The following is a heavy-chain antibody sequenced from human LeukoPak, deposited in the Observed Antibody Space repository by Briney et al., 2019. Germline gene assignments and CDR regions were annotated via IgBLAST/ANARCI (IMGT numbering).Heavy chain of an antibody. D-gene: IGHD5-18*01. V-gene: IGHV4-4*07. Sequence: SETLSLTCTVSGRPISSYYWSWIRQPAGKGLEWIGRIYTSGSTNYNPSLKSRVTMSVDTSKNQFSLKLSSVTAADTAVYYCASGWIQYAFDIWGQGTMVTVSS. CDR3: ASGWIQYAFDI. J-gene: IGHJ3*02. CDR2: IYTSGST. CDR1: GRPISSYY.